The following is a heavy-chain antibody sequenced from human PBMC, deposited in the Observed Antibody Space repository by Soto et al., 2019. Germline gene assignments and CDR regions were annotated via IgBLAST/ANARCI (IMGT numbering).Heavy chain of an antibody. V-gene: IGHV4-34*12. Sequence: SLSGYYWSWIRQPPGKGLEWIGEIFHGGSTDYSPSLKSRVTISVDTSKNQFSLELSSVTAADTAVYYCARPHYESNTFYSFFDYWGQGTLVTVSS. CDR1: SLSGYY. CDR2: IFHGGST. D-gene: IGHD3-22*01. CDR3: ARPHYESNTFYSFFDY. J-gene: IGHJ4*02.